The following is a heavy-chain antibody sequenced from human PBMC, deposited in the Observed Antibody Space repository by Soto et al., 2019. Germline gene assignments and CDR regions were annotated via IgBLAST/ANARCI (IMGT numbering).Heavy chain of an antibody. V-gene: IGHV3-21*01. J-gene: IGHJ4*02. Sequence: EVQLVESGGGLVKPGGSLRLSCAASGFTFSSYSMNWVRQAPGEGLEWVSSISSSSSYIYYADSVKGRFTISRDNAKNVLYLQMNSLRAEDMAVYYCARDGSLVYCSGGSCYSSCWGQGTLVTVSS. CDR2: ISSSSSYI. CDR3: ARDGSLVYCSGGSCYSSC. CDR1: GFTFSSYS. D-gene: IGHD2-15*01.